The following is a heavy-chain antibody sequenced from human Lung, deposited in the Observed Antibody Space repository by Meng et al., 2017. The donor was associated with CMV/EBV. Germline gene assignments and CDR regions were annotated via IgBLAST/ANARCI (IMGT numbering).Heavy chain of an antibody. CDR3: ARLFHTSLGTNYYYGIDV. Sequence: ASVXVSCKASGYTFTGYNIHWVRQAPGQGLEWMGWINPHSGDTKYAQKFQGRVTLTTDTSINTAYMEVSRLKSDDTAVFFGARLFHTSLGTNYYYGIDVWGLGTTVTVSS. CDR1: GYTFTGYN. V-gene: IGHV1-2*02. J-gene: IGHJ6*02. CDR2: INPHSGDT. D-gene: IGHD3-10*01.